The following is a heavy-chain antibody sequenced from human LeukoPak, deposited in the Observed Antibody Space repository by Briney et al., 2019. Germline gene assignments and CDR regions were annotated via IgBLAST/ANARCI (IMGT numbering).Heavy chain of an antibody. CDR2: IYPADSET. J-gene: IGHJ4*02. CDR3: ATPTTGCSSTSCYLLF. Sequence: GESLKISCKDSGSTFTSHWISWVGQMPGKGLEWMGVIYPADSETTYSPSFQGQVTISADKSISTAYLQWSSLKASDTAMYYCATPTTGCSSTSCYLLFWGQGTLVTVSS. V-gene: IGHV5-51*01. CDR1: GSTFTSHW. D-gene: IGHD2-2*01.